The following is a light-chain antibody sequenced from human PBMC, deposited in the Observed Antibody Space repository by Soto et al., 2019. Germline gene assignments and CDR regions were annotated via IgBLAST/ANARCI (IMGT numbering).Light chain of an antibody. CDR2: DVS. V-gene: IGKV1-33*01. CDR1: QAISTY. CDR3: QQYDNLPLT. J-gene: IGKJ5*01. Sequence: DIQMTQSPSSLSASVGDRVTITCQASQAISTYLNWYQQKPGKAPKLLIYDVSTLAIGVPSRFTGSGSGTHFTFTISSLQPEDIATYYCQQYDNLPLTFGQGTRLDIK.